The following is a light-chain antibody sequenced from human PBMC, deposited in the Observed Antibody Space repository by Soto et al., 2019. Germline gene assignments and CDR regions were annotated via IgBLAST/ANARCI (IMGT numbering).Light chain of an antibody. J-gene: IGLJ3*02. V-gene: IGLV2-14*03. Sequence: QSALTQPASVSGSPGQSITISCTGTSSDVGGYNYVSWYQHHPGKAPKLMIYDVSNRPSGVSDRFSGSKSGNTASLTISGLQADDEFDYYCSSYKRSTTLVFGGGTKLTVL. CDR2: DVS. CDR3: SSYKRSTTLV. CDR1: SSDVGGYNY.